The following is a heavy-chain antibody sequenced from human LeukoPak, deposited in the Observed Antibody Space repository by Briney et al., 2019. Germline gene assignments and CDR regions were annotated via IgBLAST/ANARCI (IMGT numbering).Heavy chain of an antibody. V-gene: IGHV3-49*03. CDR1: GFTFGDYA. D-gene: IGHD3-10*01. J-gene: IGHJ4*02. CDR3: TRGGPPYVYYYGSGSYCPFDY. Sequence: GGSLRLSCTASGFTFGDYAMSWFRQAPGKGLEWVGFIRSKAYGGTTEYAASVKGRFTISRDDSKSIAYLQMNSLKTEDTAVYYCTRGGPPYVYYYGSGSYCPFDYWGQGTLVTVSS. CDR2: IRSKAYGGTT.